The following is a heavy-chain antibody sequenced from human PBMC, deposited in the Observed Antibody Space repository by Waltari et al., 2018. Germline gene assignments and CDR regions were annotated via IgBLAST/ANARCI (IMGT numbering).Heavy chain of an antibody. CDR1: GLTFSRYW. V-gene: IGHV3-7*01. CDR2: INYDGSQK. J-gene: IGHJ4*02. Sequence: EVQLVESGGGLVQPGGSLRLSCGASGLTFSRYWMSWVRQTPGKVLQLVANINYDGSQKYYVDSVKGRFTISRDNAKNSVYLQMNSLRVEDTAVYYCAKSRGFEYWGQGALITVSS. CDR3: AKSRGFEY. D-gene: IGHD2-2*01.